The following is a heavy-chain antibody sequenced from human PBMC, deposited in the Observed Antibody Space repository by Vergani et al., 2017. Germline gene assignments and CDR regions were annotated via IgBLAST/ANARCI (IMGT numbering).Heavy chain of an antibody. CDR3: ARGVGGYPFDY. Sequence: QVQLQESGPGLVKPSETLSLTCTVSGGSISSYYWSWIRQPPGKGLEWIGYIYYSGSTNYNPSLKSRVTISVDTSKNQVSLKLSSVTAADTAVYYCARGVGGYPFDYWGQGTLVTVSS. CDR1: GGSISSYY. V-gene: IGHV4-59*01. D-gene: IGHD3-22*01. J-gene: IGHJ4*02. CDR2: IYYSGST.